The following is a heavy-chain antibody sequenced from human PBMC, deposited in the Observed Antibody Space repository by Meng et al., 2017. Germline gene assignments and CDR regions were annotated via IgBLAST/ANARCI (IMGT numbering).Heavy chain of an antibody. J-gene: IGHJ5*02. D-gene: IGHD5-18*01. V-gene: IGHV4-31*01. CDR3: ARADRRVGSYGPNWFDP. Sequence: LQEPGPGLVNPSQTLSLTCTVSGGSISSGGYYWSWIRQHPGKGLEWIGYIYYSGSTYYNPSLKSLVTISVDTSKNQFSLKLSSVTAADTAVYYCARADRRVGSYGPNWFDPWGQGTLVTVSS. CDR2: IYYSGST. CDR1: GGSISSGGYY.